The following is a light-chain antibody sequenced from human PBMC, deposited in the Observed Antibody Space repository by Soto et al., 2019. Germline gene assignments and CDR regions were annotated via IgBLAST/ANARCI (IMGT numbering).Light chain of an antibody. J-gene: IGKJ4*01. CDR2: DAS. V-gene: IGKV3-11*01. CDR1: QSIGTY. CDR3: QQRASWPPSLT. Sequence: EIVLTQSPATVSLSPGERATLSCRASQSIGTYLAWYQQKPGLAPRLLFYDASKRATGIPARFSGSWSGTDFTLTISSLEPEDFAVYYCQQRASWPPSLTFGGGTKVEIK.